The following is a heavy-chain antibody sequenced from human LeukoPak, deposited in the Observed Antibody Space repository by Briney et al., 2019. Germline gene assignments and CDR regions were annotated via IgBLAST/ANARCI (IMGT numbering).Heavy chain of an antibody. CDR2: IDPNSGGT. D-gene: IGHD6-19*01. Sequence: ASVKVSCKASGYTFTGYYMHWVRQAPGQGLEWMGWIDPNSGGTSYAQKFQGRVTMTRDTSISTAYMELSRLRSDDTAVYCCAGRTAVGYWFDPWGQGTLVTVSS. CDR3: AGRTAVGYWFDP. J-gene: IGHJ5*02. CDR1: GYTFTGYY. V-gene: IGHV1-2*02.